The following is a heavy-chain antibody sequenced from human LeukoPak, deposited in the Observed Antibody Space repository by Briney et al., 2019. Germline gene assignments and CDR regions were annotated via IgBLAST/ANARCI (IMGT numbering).Heavy chain of an antibody. CDR3: ARVKDILTGYYADYYYYGMDV. CDR2: INPNSGGT. J-gene: IGHJ6*02. CDR1: GYTFTSYY. V-gene: IGHV1-2*02. Sequence: ASVKVSCKASGYTFTSYYMHWVRQAPGQGPEWMGWINPNSGGTNYAQKFQGRVTMTRDTSISTAYMELSRLRSDDTAVYYCARVKDILTGYYADYYYYGMDVWGQGTTVTVSS. D-gene: IGHD3-9*01.